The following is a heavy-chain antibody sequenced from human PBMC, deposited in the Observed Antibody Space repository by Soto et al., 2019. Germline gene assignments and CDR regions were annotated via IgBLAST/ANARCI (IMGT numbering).Heavy chain of an antibody. Sequence: ASVKVSFKASGYSFTSYSMSWVRQAPGQGLEWMGWISAYNGNTNYNPSLKSRVTISVDTSKNQFSLKLSSVTAADTAVYYCARGLIVVVPAIIDPWGQGTLVTVSS. J-gene: IGHJ5*02. CDR3: ARGLIVVVPAIIDP. D-gene: IGHD2-2*01. V-gene: IGHV1-18*04. CDR1: GYSFTSYS. CDR2: ISAYNGNT.